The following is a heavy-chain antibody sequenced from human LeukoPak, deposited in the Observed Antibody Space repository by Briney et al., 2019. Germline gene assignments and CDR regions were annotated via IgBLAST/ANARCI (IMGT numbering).Heavy chain of an antibody. J-gene: IGHJ4*02. D-gene: IGHD5-24*01. V-gene: IGHV3-7*03. CDR2: VKEDGTET. Sequence: GGSLRLSCAASGFMFSSNWMSWVHLAPGKGLEWVANVKEDGTETYYVDSVKGRFTISRDNAKNSLYLQMNSLRVEDTAVYYCAKEGRSLQTYWGQGTLVTVSS. CDR1: GFMFSSNW. CDR3: AKEGRSLQTY.